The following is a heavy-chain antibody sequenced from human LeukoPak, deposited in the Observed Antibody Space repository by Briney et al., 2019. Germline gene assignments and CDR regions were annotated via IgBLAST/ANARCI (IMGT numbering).Heavy chain of an antibody. CDR3: ANTRILGAMILGEF. CDR2: ISTSGGST. V-gene: IGHV3-23*01. CDR1: GLTFSSHG. D-gene: IGHD1-26*01. Sequence: PGGSLRLSCAASGLTFSSHGLSWVRQAPGMGLEWVSSISTSGGSTYYADSVKGRFTISRDYTKNTLYLHMNSLRAEDTALYYCANTRILGAMILGEFWGQGTLVTVSS. J-gene: IGHJ4*02.